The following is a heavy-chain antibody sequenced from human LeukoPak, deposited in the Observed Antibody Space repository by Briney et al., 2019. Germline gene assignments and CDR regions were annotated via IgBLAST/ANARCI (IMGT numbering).Heavy chain of an antibody. CDR2: INLDGSQK. V-gene: IGHV3-7*01. Sequence: TGGSLRLSCAASGFTFSSYGMHWVRQAPGKGPEWVANINLDGSQKYYVDSVKGRFTISRDNAENSLYLQMNSLRAEDTALYYCARKRPNYFDYWGQGTLVTVSS. CDR3: ARKRPNYFDY. J-gene: IGHJ4*02. CDR1: GFTFSSYG.